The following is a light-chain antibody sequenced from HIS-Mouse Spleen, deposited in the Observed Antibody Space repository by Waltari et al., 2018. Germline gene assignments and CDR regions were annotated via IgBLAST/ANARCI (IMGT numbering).Light chain of an antibody. J-gene: IGLJ2*01. CDR1: ALTQKY. CDR2: EDS. Sequence: SYELTQPPSVSVSPGQTARITCSGAALTQKYAYWYQQNSGQAPVLVIYEDSKRPSGIPERFSGSSSGTMATLTISGAQVEDEADYYCYSTDSSGNHRVFGGGTKLTVL. CDR3: YSTDSSGNHRV. V-gene: IGLV3-10*01.